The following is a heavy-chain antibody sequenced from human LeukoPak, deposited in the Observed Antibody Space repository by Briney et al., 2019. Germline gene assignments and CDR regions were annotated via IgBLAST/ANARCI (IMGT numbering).Heavy chain of an antibody. CDR1: GGSISSYY. Sequence: SETLSLTCTVSGGSISSYYWSWIRQPPGKGLEWIGYIYYSGSTYYNPSLKSRVTISVDTSKNQFSLKLSSVTAADTAVYYCATHGLLRYFDWLPWWSDYWGQGTLVTVSS. J-gene: IGHJ4*02. CDR3: ATHGLLRYFDWLPWWSDY. CDR2: IYYSGST. V-gene: IGHV4-59*04. D-gene: IGHD3-9*01.